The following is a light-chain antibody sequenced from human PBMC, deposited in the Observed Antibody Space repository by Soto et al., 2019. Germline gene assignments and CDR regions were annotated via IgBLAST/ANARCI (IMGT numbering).Light chain of an antibody. CDR1: QDISKY. V-gene: IGKV1-33*01. CDR2: DAS. Sequence: DIQMTQSPSSLSAAVGDRVTITCQASQDISKYLNWYQQKRGQAPKLLIYDASKLETGVPSRFSGSGSGTDFTFTNSSLQAEDIAIYYCQQYHNLPTFGQGTRLEIK. CDR3: QQYHNLPT. J-gene: IGKJ5*01.